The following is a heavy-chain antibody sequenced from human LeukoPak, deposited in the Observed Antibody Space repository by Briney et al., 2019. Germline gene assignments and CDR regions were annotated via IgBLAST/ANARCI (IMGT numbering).Heavy chain of an antibody. CDR3: ARGLLWFGELSFDY. D-gene: IGHD3-10*01. J-gene: IGHJ4*02. CDR1: GFTFSSYA. CDR2: ISSSGSTI. V-gene: IGHV3-48*03. Sequence: GGSLRLSCAASGFTFSSYAMSWVRQAPGKGLEWVSYISSSGSTIYYADSVKGRFTISRDNAKNSLYLQMNSLRAEDTAVYYCARGLLWFGELSFDYWGQGTLVTVSS.